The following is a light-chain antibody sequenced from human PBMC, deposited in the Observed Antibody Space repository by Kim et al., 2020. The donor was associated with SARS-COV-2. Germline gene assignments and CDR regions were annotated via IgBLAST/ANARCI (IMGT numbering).Light chain of an antibody. CDR1: KLGAKS. CDR3: QAWDRTTLV. Sequence: SVSQGQPAGITCGGVKLGAKSVCWYQQKPGQSPVLVMYQDNRRPSGIPERFSGSNSGNTATLTISGTQAMDEADYYCQAWDRTTLVFGGGTQLTVL. V-gene: IGLV3-1*01. J-gene: IGLJ2*01. CDR2: QDN.